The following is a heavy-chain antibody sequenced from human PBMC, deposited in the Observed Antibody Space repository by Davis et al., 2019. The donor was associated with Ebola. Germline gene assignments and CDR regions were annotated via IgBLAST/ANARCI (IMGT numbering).Heavy chain of an antibody. Sequence: GESLKISCAASGFTFSTYSVNWVRQAPGKGLEWVSYISRSGRPIYYADSVKGRFTISRDNAKNSLYLQMNSLRDEDTAVYYCARVGGYYNWFDPWGQGTLVTVSS. D-gene: IGHD2-15*01. J-gene: IGHJ5*02. CDR1: GFTFSTYS. V-gene: IGHV3-48*02. CDR2: ISRSGRPI. CDR3: ARVGGYYNWFDP.